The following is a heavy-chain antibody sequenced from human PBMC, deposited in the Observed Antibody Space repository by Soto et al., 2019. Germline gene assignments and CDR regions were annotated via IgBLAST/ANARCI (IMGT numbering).Heavy chain of an antibody. V-gene: IGHV3-7*03. CDR1: GLTFSGYW. D-gene: IGHD2-2*01. Sequence: PGGSLRLSCAASGLTFSGYWMSWVRQAPGKGLEWVANIKEGGSEKNYVDSLKGRFTISRDNGKNSLYLQMNSLRAEDTAVYYCVRERIVVNSGMDVWGQGTTVTVSS. CDR3: VRERIVVNSGMDV. J-gene: IGHJ6*02. CDR2: IKEGGSEK.